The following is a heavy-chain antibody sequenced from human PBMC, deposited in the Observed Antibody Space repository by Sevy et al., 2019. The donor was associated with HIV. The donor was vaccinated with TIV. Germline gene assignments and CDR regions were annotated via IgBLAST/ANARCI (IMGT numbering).Heavy chain of an antibody. CDR3: ASDDRPSGWLFDY. D-gene: IGHD6-19*01. V-gene: IGHV3-7*01. CDR1: GFTFSSYW. J-gene: IGHJ4*02. Sequence: GGSLRLSCAASGFTFSSYWMTWVRQAPGKGLEWVANINRDGSTKNYVDSVKGRFTISRDNAKNSLYLEMNSLRAEDTAVYYCASDDRPSGWLFDYWGQGTLVTVSS. CDR2: INRDGSTK.